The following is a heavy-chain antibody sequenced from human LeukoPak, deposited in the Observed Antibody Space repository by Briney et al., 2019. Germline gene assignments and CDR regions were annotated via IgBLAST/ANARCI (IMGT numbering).Heavy chain of an antibody. D-gene: IGHD4-23*01. V-gene: IGHV1-2*02. J-gene: IGHJ3*02. CDR3: ARDRTTVVTRGDAFDI. CDR1: GYTFTGYY. CDR2: INPNSGGT. Sequence: GASVKVSCKASGYTFTGYYMHWVRQAPGQGLEWMGWINPNSGGTNYAQKFQGRVTMTRDTSISTAYMELSRLRSDDTAVYYCARDRTTVVTRGDAFDIWGQGTMVTVSS.